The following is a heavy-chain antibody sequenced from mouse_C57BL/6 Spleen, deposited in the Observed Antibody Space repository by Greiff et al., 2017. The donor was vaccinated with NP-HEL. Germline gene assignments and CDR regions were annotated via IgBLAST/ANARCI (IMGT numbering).Heavy chain of an antibody. J-gene: IGHJ2*01. CDR2: IDPSDSYT. D-gene: IGHD1-1*01. CDR3: ARWGDYYGNSYYFDY. CDR1: GYTFTSYW. Sequence: VQLQQPGAELVMPGASVKLSCKASGYTFTSYWMHWVKQRPGQGLEWIGEIDPSDSYTNYNQKFKGKSTLTVDKSSSTAYMQLSSLTSEDSAVYYCARWGDYYGNSYYFDYWGQGTTLTVSS. V-gene: IGHV1-69*01.